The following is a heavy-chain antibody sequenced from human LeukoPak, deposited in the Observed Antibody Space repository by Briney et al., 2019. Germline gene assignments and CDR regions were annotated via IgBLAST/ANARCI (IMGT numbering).Heavy chain of an antibody. D-gene: IGHD3-3*01. CDR1: GYTLSELS. CDR3: AASFLRFSPDFDY. CDR2: RDPNDGET. Sequence: ASVKVSCKVSGYTLSELSIHWGRQAPGKGLEWVGGRDPNDGETIYAQKFQGRVIMTEDTSTDTAYMELSSLRSEHTAVFYCAASFLRFSPDFDYWGQGTLVTVSS. V-gene: IGHV1-24*01. J-gene: IGHJ4*02.